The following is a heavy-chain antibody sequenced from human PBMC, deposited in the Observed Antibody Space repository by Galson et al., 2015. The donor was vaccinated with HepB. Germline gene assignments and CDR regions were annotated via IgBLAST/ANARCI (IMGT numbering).Heavy chain of an antibody. V-gene: IGHV4-59*01. Sequence: ETLSLTCTVSGGSISSYYWSWIRQPPGKGLEWIGYIYYSGSTNYNPSLKSRDTISVDTSKNQFSLKLSSVTAADTAVYYCARDRGSGYDLGDAFDIWGQGTMVTVSS. CDR1: GGSISSYY. CDR3: ARDRGSGYDLGDAFDI. CDR2: IYYSGST. J-gene: IGHJ3*02. D-gene: IGHD5-12*01.